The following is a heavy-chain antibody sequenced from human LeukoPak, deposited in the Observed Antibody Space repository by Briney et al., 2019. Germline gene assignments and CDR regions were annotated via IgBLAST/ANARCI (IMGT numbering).Heavy chain of an antibody. J-gene: IGHJ4*02. D-gene: IGHD6-19*01. Sequence: SETLSLTCTVSGVSTTNGIYYWAWIRQPPGKGLEWIGSVHNVGSTYYNLSLRSRITMSIDTSKNQFSLRLNSVTAADTAVYYCARHAEYNSGWHFYLDHWGQGILVTVSS. CDR3: ARHAEYNSGWHFYLDH. CDR1: GVSTTNGIYY. V-gene: IGHV4-39*01. CDR2: VHNVGST.